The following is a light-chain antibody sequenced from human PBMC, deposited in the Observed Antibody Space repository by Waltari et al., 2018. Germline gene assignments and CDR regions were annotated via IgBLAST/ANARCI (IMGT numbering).Light chain of an antibody. CDR1: TGAVTSGQH. CDR2: DTS. J-gene: IGLJ3*02. CDR3: LLSYSGARV. Sequence: QAVVTQEPSLTVSPGGTVTLTCGPSTGAVTSGQHPFWFQQKPGQAPRTLIYDTSRKHSWTPARFSGSLLGGKAALTLSGAQPEDEAEYYCLLSYSGARVFGGGTKLTVL. V-gene: IGLV7-46*01.